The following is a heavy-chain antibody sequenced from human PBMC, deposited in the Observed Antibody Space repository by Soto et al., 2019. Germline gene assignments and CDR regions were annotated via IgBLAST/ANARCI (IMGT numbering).Heavy chain of an antibody. D-gene: IGHD3-22*01. V-gene: IGHV1-3*01. CDR1: GYTFTSYA. J-gene: IGHJ4*02. Sequence: ASVKGSCKASGYTFTSYAMHWVRQAPGQRLEWMGWINAGNGNTKYSQKFQGRVTITRDTSASTAYMELSSLRSEDTAVYYCARDSVRYDSSGYYDYWGQGTLVTVSS. CDR3: ARDSVRYDSSGYYDY. CDR2: INAGNGNT.